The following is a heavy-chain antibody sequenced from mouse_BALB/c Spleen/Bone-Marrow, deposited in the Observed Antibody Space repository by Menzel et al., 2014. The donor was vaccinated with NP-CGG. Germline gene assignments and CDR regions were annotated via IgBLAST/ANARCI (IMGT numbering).Heavy chain of an antibody. CDR1: GYTFTTHW. Sequence: QVQLQQSGTELAKPGASVKMSCKASGYTFTTHWMHWVKQRPGQGLEWIGYINPSTGYTDYNQKFKDKATLTADKSSSTAYMQLISLTSEDSAVYYCVRSDYWNQGTTLTVSS. CDR3: VRSDY. V-gene: IGHV1-7*01. CDR2: INPSTGYT. J-gene: IGHJ2*01.